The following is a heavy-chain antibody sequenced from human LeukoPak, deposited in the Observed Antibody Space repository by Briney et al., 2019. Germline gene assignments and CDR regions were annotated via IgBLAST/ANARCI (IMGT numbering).Heavy chain of an antibody. CDR2: MYYTGTI. CDR1: GDSITSSSYY. CDR3: ARPIRN. V-gene: IGHV4-39*07. J-gene: IGHJ4*02. Sequence: SETLSLTCTVSGDSITSSSYYWGWLRQPPGKGLEWIGTMYYTGTIYYNPSLKSRVTISVDTSKNQFSLSLSSVTAADTAVYYCARPIRNWGQGTLVIVSS.